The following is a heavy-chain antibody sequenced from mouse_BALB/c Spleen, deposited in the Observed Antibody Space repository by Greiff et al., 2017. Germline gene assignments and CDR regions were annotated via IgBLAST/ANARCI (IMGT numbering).Heavy chain of an antibody. Sequence: DVMLVESGGGLVKPGGSLKLSCAASGFTFSSYTMSWVRQTPEKRLEWVATISSGGSYTYYPDSVKGRFPISRDNAKNTLYLQMSSLKSEDTAMYYCTRGNYYGSPYFDYWGQGTTLTVSS. CDR3: TRGNYYGSPYFDY. CDR2: ISSGGSYT. CDR1: GFTFSSYT. D-gene: IGHD1-1*01. V-gene: IGHV5-6-4*01. J-gene: IGHJ2*01.